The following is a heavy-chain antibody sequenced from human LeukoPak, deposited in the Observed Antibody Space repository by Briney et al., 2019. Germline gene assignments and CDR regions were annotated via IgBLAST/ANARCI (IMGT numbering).Heavy chain of an antibody. CDR3: AELGITMIGGV. Sequence: PSESLRLSCAASGLIFRSYWMHWVRQAPGKGLVWVSTINSDGRSTTYADSVKGRFTISRDNAKNSLYLQMNSLRGEDTAVYYCAELGITMIGGVWGKGTTVTISS. CDR2: INSDGRST. CDR1: GLIFRSYW. J-gene: IGHJ6*04. D-gene: IGHD3-10*02. V-gene: IGHV3-74*01.